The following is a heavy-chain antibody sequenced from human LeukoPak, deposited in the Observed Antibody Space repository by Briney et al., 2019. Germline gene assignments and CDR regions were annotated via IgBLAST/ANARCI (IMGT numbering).Heavy chain of an antibody. J-gene: IGHJ4*02. Sequence: ASVKVSCKASRYTFIGYYMHWVRQAPGQGLEWMGWINPDSGGTNYARKFQGRVTMTRDTSISTAYMELSRLRSDDTAVYYCARGPSSTVTAGYFDYWGQGTLVTVSS. CDR3: ARGPSSTVTAGYFDY. CDR1: RYTFIGYY. V-gene: IGHV1-2*02. D-gene: IGHD2-21*02. CDR2: INPDSGGT.